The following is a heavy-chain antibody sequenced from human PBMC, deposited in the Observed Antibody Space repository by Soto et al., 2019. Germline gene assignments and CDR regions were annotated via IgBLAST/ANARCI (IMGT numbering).Heavy chain of an antibody. CDR3: AAVSYYGPGY. Sequence: ASVKVSCKASGFTFATSAIQWVRQARGQRLEWMGWIVVGSGKTNYAQNFQERVTITTDMSTNTAYMELSSLGADDTAVYYCAAVSYYGPGYWGQGTLVTVSS. V-gene: IGHV1-58*02. CDR1: GFTFATSA. J-gene: IGHJ4*02. CDR2: IVVGSGKT. D-gene: IGHD3-10*01.